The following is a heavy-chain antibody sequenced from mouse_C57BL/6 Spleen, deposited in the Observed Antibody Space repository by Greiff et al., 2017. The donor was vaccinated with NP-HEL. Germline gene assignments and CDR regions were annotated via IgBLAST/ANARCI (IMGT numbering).Heavy chain of an antibody. CDR1: GYTFTNYW. Sequence: VQLQQSGAELVRPGTSVKMSCKASGYTFTNYWIGWAKQRPGHGLEWIGDIYPGGGYTNYNEKFKGKATLTADKSSSTAYMQFSSLTSEDSAISYCARGGYDHYYAMDYWGQGTSVTVSS. V-gene: IGHV1-63*01. CDR3: ARGGYDHYYAMDY. CDR2: IYPGGGYT. J-gene: IGHJ4*01. D-gene: IGHD2-10*02.